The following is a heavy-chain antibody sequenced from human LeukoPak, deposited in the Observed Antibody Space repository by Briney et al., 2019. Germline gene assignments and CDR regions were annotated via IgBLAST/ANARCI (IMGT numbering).Heavy chain of an antibody. CDR3: ARVVIDNDAFDI. Sequence: PSETLSLTCTVSGGSISSYYWSWIRQPPGKGLEWIGYIYYSGSTNYNPSLKSRVTISVDTSKNQFSLKLSSVTAADTAVYYCARVVIDNDAFDIWGQGTMVTVSS. J-gene: IGHJ3*02. D-gene: IGHD3-16*02. CDR1: GGSISSYY. V-gene: IGHV4-59*01. CDR2: IYYSGST.